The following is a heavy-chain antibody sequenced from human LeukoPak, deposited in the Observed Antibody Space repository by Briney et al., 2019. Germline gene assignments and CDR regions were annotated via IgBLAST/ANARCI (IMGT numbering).Heavy chain of an antibody. Sequence: ASVKVSCKASGYTFTSYDINWVRQATGQGLEWMGWINPNSGNTGYAQKFQGRVTMTGNTSISTAYMELSSLRSEDTAVYYCATNSSTWLSDMDVWGKGTTVTVSS. CDR2: INPNSGNT. CDR3: ATNSSTWLSDMDV. J-gene: IGHJ6*04. D-gene: IGHD6-13*01. CDR1: GYTFTSYD. V-gene: IGHV1-8*01.